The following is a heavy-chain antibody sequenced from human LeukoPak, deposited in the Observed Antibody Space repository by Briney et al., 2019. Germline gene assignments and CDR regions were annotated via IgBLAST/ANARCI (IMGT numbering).Heavy chain of an antibody. CDR1: GGSFSGYY. D-gene: IGHD3-10*01. Sequence: SETLSLTCAVYGGSFSGYYWSWIPQPPGKGLERIQQINHSGSTYYNPSLKSRVTISVDTSKNQFSLKLSSVTAADTAVYYCAAFSGHMVRGVMIAYYYGMDVWGKGTTVTVSS. CDR2: INHSGST. J-gene: IGHJ6*04. CDR3: AAFSGHMVRGVMIAYYYGMDV. V-gene: IGHV4-34*01.